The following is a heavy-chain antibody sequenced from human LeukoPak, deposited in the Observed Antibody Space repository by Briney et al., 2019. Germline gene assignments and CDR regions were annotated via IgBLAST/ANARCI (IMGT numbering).Heavy chain of an antibody. Sequence: GASVKVSCKASGGTFSSYAINWVRQAPGQGLEWMGGITPIFGSAKYAQKFQDRVTITADESTSTVYMEVSSLRSEDTAVYYCASGPGPWRDDYWGQGTLVTVSS. CDR2: ITPIFGSA. CDR1: GGTFSSYA. J-gene: IGHJ4*02. CDR3: ASGPGPWRDDY. D-gene: IGHD1-1*01. V-gene: IGHV1-69*13.